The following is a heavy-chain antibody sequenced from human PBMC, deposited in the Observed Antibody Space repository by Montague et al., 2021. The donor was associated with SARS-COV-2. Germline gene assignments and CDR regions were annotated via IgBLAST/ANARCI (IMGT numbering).Heavy chain of an antibody. J-gene: IGHJ4*02. CDR2: IYASGGT. D-gene: IGHD6-19*01. V-gene: IGHV4-4*07. Sequence: SETLSLTCSVSGEPISGFFWNWIRQPAGKGLEWIGRIYASGGTDYNPSLESRVTISVDTSKNQFSLKLSSVTAADTAVYYCARDIAVAGLFDYWGQGTLVTVSS. CDR3: ARDIAVAGLFDY. CDR1: GEPISGFF.